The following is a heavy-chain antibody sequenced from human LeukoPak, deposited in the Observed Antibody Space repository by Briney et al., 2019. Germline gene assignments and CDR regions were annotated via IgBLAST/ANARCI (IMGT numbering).Heavy chain of an antibody. Sequence: GGSLRLSCAASGFTFSSYAMHWVRQAPSKGLEWVALISFDGRNRYYADSVKGRFTISRDNSKNTLYVQMNSLRAEDTAVYYCVRPRGIAAAGIFGAFDYWGQGILVTVSS. CDR1: GFTFSSYA. CDR2: ISFDGRNR. J-gene: IGHJ4*02. V-gene: IGHV3-30*04. CDR3: VRPRGIAAAGIFGAFDY. D-gene: IGHD6-13*01.